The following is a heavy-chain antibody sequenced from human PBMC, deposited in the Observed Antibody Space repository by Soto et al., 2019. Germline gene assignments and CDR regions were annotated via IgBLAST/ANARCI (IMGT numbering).Heavy chain of an antibody. Sequence: PSETLSLPCFVSSGTIRSYCWSWIRRPPGKGLEWIAYIYNSGSTKYNHSLKSRVTMSVDTSKNQLSLKLTSVTAADTAVYYCARGPPISYSSGRFLDYWGKGPLVTVSS. D-gene: IGHD6-19*01. CDR3: ARGPPISYSSGRFLDY. CDR1: SGTIRSYC. V-gene: IGHV4-59*01. CDR2: IYNSGST. J-gene: IGHJ4*02.